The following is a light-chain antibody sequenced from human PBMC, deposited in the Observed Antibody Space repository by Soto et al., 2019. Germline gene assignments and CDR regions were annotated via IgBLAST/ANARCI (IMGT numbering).Light chain of an antibody. CDR2: KDS. Sequence: QSVLTQPPSVSAAPGQEVTISCSGSRSNIGNNFVSWYQQFPGTAPKLLIYKDSQRPSGVPDRFSGSKSGTSASLAIGGLRSEDEGSYYCATWDDSLGRRVLFGGGTKLTVL. V-gene: IGLV1-47*01. J-gene: IGLJ3*02. CDR3: ATWDDSLGRRVL. CDR1: RSNIGNNF.